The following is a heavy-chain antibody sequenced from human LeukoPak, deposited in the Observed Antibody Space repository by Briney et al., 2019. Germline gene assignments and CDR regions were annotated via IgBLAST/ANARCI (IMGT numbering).Heavy chain of an antibody. J-gene: IGHJ4*02. CDR3: ARDFSYGSGFDY. D-gene: IGHD5-18*01. CDR1: GFSISSYA. V-gene: IGHV3-64*02. CDR2: ISNGGSI. Sequence: PGGSLRLSCAASGFSISSYALHWVRQAPGKGLQYVSGISNGGSIDYADSVKGRFTISRGNSKNTLYLQMGSLRPEDMAVYYCARDFSYGSGFDYWGQGILVTVSS.